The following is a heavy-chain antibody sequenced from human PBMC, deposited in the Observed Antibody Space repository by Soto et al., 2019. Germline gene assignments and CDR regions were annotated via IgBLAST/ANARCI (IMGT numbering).Heavy chain of an antibody. D-gene: IGHD5-18*01. CDR1: GGSISSYY. Sequence: QVQLQESGPGLVKPSETLSLTCTVSGGSISSYYWSWIRQPPGKGLEWIGYIYYSGSTNYNPSLKSRVTLSVDTSKNQSSLKLSSVTAADTAVYYCAGGPPPSYSYGYQDWFDPWGQGTLVTVSS. CDR2: IYYSGST. J-gene: IGHJ5*02. CDR3: AGGPPPSYSYGYQDWFDP. V-gene: IGHV4-59*01.